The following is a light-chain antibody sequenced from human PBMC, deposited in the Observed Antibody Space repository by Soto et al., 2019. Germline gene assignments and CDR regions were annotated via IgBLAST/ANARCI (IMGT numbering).Light chain of an antibody. J-gene: IGKJ1*01. CDR2: GAS. Sequence: EIVLTQSPGTLSLSSGERATLSCRASQSVSTNLAWYQQKPGQAPRLLIYGASTRATAIPARFSGSGSGTEFTLTISSLQSEDFAVYYCQQYNDWPRTFGQGTKVDIK. V-gene: IGKV3-15*01. CDR3: QQYNDWPRT. CDR1: QSVSTN.